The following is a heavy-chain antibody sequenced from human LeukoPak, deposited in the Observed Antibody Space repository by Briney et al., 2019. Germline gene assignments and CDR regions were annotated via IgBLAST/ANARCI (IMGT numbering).Heavy chain of an antibody. CDR3: ARDRLLDTAMVGLIDY. J-gene: IGHJ4*02. V-gene: IGHV1-46*01. D-gene: IGHD5-18*01. CDR1: GYTFTSYY. CDR2: INPSGGST. Sequence: ASVKVSFKASGYTFTSYYMHWVRQAPGQGLEWMGIINPSGGSTSYAQKFQGRVTMTRDTSTSTVYMELSSLRSEDTAVYYCARDRLLDTAMVGLIDYWGQGTLVTVSS.